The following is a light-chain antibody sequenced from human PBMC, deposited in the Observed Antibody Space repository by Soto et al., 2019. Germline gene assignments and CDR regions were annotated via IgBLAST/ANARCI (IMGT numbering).Light chain of an antibody. J-gene: IGKJ1*01. V-gene: IGKV3-15*01. CDR1: QYVSNK. Sequence: EIVMTQSPATLSVSPGETATLSCRASQYVSNKVAWYQQKPGQAPSLLILGASTRATGVPARFSGSGSGTEFTLSISSLQSEDFAVYYCQQYNNWPPVTFGQGTKVDIK. CDR2: GAS. CDR3: QQYNNWPPVT.